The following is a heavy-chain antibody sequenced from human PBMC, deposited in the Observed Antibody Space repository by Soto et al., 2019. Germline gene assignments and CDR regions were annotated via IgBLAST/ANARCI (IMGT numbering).Heavy chain of an antibody. J-gene: IGHJ1*01. CDR2: ISGSGGST. CDR1: GFTFSSYA. D-gene: IGHD4-17*01. V-gene: IGHV3-23*01. CDR3: AKTRSAVITAEYFQH. Sequence: EVQLLESGGGLVQPGGSLRLSCAASGFTFSSYAMSWVRQATGKGLEWVSAISGSGGSTYYADSVKGRFTISRDNPKNTLYLQMNSLRAEDTAVYYCAKTRSAVITAEYFQHWGQGTLVTVSS.